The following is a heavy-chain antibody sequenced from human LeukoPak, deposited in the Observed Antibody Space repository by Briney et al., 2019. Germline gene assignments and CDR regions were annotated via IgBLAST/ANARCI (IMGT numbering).Heavy chain of an antibody. CDR1: GFTFSSYW. J-gene: IGHJ4*02. CDR3: VRGRPY. V-gene: IGHV3-7*05. Sequence: GGSLRLSRAVSGFTFSSYWINWVRQAPGKGPEWVASINPDGSEHYYVDSVKGRFTISRDNAKDSLYLQMSSLRVEDTAVYFCVRGRPYWGQGTLVTVSS. CDR2: INPDGSEH.